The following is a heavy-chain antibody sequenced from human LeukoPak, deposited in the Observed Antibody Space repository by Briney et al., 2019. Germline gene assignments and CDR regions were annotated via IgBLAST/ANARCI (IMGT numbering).Heavy chain of an antibody. CDR1: GGSFSGYF. CDR2: INHSGST. J-gene: IGHJ4*02. V-gene: IGHV4-34*01. CDR3: ARLSIVGTTPDY. Sequence: SETLSLTCAVYGGSFSGYFWSWIRQPPGKGLEWIGEINHSGSTNYNPSLKSRVTISVDTSKNQFSLNLNSLTAADTAVYYCARLSIVGTTPDYWGQGTLVTVSS. D-gene: IGHD1-26*01.